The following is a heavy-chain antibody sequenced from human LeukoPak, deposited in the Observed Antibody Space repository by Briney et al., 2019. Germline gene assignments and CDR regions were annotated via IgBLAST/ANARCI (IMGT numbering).Heavy chain of an antibody. D-gene: IGHD2-21*02. CDR1: GYTFTSYG. CDR3: ARVGASCGGDCYSRD. CDR2: ISAYNGNT. Sequence: ASVKVSCKASGYTFTSYGISWVQQAPGQGLEWMGWISAYNGNTNYAQKLQGRVTMTTDTSTSTAYMELRSLRSDDTAVYYCARVGASCGGDCYSRDWGQGTLVTVSS. V-gene: IGHV1-18*01. J-gene: IGHJ4*02.